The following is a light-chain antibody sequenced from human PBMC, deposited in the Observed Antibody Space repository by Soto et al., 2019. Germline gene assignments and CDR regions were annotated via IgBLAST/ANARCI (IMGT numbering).Light chain of an antibody. J-gene: IGKJ1*01. CDR1: QSVSSSY. CDR3: QQYGSSPGT. V-gene: IGKV3-20*01. Sequence: EIVLTQSPGTLSLSPGERATLSCRASQSVSSSYLAWYQQNPGQAPRLLIYGASSKATGIPDRFIGSGSGTDFTLTISRLELEYVAVYYCQQYGSSPGTFGQGTKVEIK. CDR2: GAS.